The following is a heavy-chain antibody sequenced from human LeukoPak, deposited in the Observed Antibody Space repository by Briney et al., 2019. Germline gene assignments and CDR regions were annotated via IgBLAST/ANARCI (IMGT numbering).Heavy chain of an antibody. J-gene: IGHJ4*02. CDR3: ARIGGGYYFDY. V-gene: IGHV4-31*03. CDR2: IYYSGST. Sequence: PSETLSLTCTVSGGSISSGGYYWSWIRQHPGKGLEWIGYIYYSGSTYYNPSLKSRVTISVDTSKNQFSLKLSSVTAADTAVYYRARIGGGYYFDYWGQGTLVTVSS. CDR1: GGSISSGGYY. D-gene: IGHD2-15*01.